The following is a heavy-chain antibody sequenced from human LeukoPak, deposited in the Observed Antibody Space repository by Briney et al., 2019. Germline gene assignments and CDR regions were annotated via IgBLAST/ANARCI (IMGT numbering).Heavy chain of an antibody. CDR3: ARLAAAGIRHDAFYI. CDR1: GFTFNSHW. D-gene: IGHD6-13*01. J-gene: IGHJ3*02. CDR2: INNDGCTT. Sequence: GQSLRLSCAASGFTFNSHWMHWVRQAPGKVLVWDSRINNDGCTTPYADAVRGRFTISRDNAKNSLYLQMNSLRAGDTAVYYCARLAAAGIRHDAFYIWGQGTMVTVSS. V-gene: IGHV3-74*01.